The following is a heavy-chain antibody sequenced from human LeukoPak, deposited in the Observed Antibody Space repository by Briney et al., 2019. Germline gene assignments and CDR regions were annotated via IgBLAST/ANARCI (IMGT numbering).Heavy chain of an antibody. CDR1: GYTFTGYY. CDR3: ARDYYYDSSGENFDY. Sequence: ASVKVSCKASGYTFTGYYMHWVRQAPGQGLEWMGWINPNSGGTNYAQKFQGRVTMTRDTSTSTVYMELSSLRSEDTAVYYCARDYYYDSSGENFDYWGQGTLVTVSS. V-gene: IGHV1-2*02. J-gene: IGHJ4*02. D-gene: IGHD3-22*01. CDR2: INPNSGGT.